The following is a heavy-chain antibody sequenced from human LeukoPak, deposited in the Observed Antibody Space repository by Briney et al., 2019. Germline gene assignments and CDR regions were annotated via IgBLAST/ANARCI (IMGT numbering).Heavy chain of an antibody. D-gene: IGHD5-12*01. CDR2: ISSSSSYI. CDR1: GFTFSSCS. CDR3: ARDSGYGLAFDY. Sequence: PGGSLRLSCAASGFTFSSCSTNWVRQAPGKGLEWVSSISSSSSYIYYADSVKGRFTISRDNAKNSLYLQMNSLRAEDTAVYYCARDSGYGLAFDYWGQGTLVTVSS. J-gene: IGHJ4*02. V-gene: IGHV3-21*01.